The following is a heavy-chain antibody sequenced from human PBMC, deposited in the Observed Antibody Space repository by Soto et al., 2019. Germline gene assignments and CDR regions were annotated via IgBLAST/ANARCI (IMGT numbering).Heavy chain of an antibody. Sequence: QVHLVQSGAEVKKLGASVLVSCKASGYTFIDYYIHWIRQAPGQGLEWMGWSNPDSGGTITAQQFQGRVTLTRDTSINTGYMEVTRLTSDDTAIYYCARAKSRRSGSAKVQFDFWGQGTLVTVSS. D-gene: IGHD3-10*01. V-gene: IGHV1-2*02. CDR3: ARAKSRRSGSAKVQFDF. CDR1: GYTFIDYY. J-gene: IGHJ4*02. CDR2: SNPDSGGT.